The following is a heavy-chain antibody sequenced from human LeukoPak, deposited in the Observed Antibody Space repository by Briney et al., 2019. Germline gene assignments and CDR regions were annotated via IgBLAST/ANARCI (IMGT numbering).Heavy chain of an antibody. Sequence: SVKVSCKASGGTFSSYAISWVRQAPGQGLEWMGRIIPIFGTANYAQKFQGRVTITTDESTSTAYMELSSLRSEDTAVYYCARSSQLADYYYYYMDVWGKGTTVTVSS. V-gene: IGHV1-69*05. CDR1: GGTFSSYA. CDR2: IIPIFGTA. J-gene: IGHJ6*03. D-gene: IGHD6-6*01. CDR3: ARSSQLADYYYYYMDV.